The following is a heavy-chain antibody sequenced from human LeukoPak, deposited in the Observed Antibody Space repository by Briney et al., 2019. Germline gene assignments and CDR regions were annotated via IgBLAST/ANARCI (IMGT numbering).Heavy chain of an antibody. CDR3: ARLADYDSSGYLSY. V-gene: IGHV1-46*01. CDR2: INPSGGSA. Sequence: ASVKVSCKASGYTFTRYYMHWVRQAPGRGLEWMGIINPSGGSARYAQKFQGRVTMTRDTSTSTAYMEVSSLRSEDTAVYYCARLADYDSSGYLSYWGQGTLVTVSS. D-gene: IGHD3-22*01. J-gene: IGHJ4*02. CDR1: GYTFTRYY.